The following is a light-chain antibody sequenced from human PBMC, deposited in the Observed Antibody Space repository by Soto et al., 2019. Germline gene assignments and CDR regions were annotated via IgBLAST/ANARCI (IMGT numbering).Light chain of an antibody. V-gene: IGKV3-20*01. Sequence: IVLTQSPGTLSLSPGERATLSCRASQSVSSNYLAWYQQKPGQAPRVLIYVASSRATGIPDRFSGSGSGTDFTLTISRLEPEDFAVYYCQQDGSSPITFGQGTRLEIK. CDR2: VAS. CDR3: QQDGSSPIT. J-gene: IGKJ5*01. CDR1: QSVSSNY.